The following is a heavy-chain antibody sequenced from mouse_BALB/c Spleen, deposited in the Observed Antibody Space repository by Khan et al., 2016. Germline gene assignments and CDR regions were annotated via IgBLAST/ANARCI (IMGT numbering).Heavy chain of an antibody. J-gene: IGHJ4*01. V-gene: IGHV9-4*02. Sequence: QIQLVQSGPELKKPGETVRISCKASGYTFTTAGMQWVQKMPGKGLKWIGWINTHTEVPKYAEDFKGRFAFSLETSASTAYLQISNLKNEDTAMYFCARGYGYIYGMDYWGQGTSVTVSS. CDR3: ARGYGYIYGMDY. CDR2: INTHTEVP. CDR1: GYTFTTAG. D-gene: IGHD2-2*01.